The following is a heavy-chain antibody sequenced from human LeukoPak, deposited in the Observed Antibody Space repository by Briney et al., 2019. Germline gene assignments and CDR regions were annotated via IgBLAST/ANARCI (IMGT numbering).Heavy chain of an antibody. CDR3: ARLLNWNDVLGY. V-gene: IGHV1-2*02. Sequence: ASVKVSCTASGYTFTGYYMHWVRQAPGQGREWMGWINPNSGGTNYAQKFQGRVTMTRDTSISTAYMELSRLRSDDTAVYYCARLLNWNDVLGYWGQGTLVTVSS. J-gene: IGHJ4*02. CDR2: INPNSGGT. D-gene: IGHD1-1*01. CDR1: GYTFTGYY.